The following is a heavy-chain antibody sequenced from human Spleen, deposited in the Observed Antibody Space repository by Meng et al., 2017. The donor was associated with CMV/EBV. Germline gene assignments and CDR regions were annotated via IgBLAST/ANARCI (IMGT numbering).Heavy chain of an antibody. J-gene: IGHJ4*02. CDR1: GYSFSTYW. Sequence: GESLKISCQGSGYSFSTYWIGWVRHMPGKGLEWVGIIYPGDSDTRYNPSFQGQVTLSADRSNGTAYLHWRSLKASDTAIYYCARRGSGCYSPRETFDSWGQGTLVTVSS. CDR2: IYPGDSDT. D-gene: IGHD3-10*01. V-gene: IGHV5-51*01. CDR3: ARRGSGCYSPRETFDS.